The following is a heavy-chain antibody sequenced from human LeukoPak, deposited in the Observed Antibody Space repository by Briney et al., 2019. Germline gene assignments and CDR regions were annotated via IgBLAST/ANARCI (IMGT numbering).Heavy chain of an antibody. CDR3: AKDATGLNYYDET. J-gene: IGHJ5*02. CDR1: GFTFSSYG. CDR2: ISYDGSNK. D-gene: IGHD3-22*01. Sequence: GRSLRLSCAASGFTFSSYGMHWVCQAPGKGLEWVAVISYDGSNKYYADSVKGRFTISRDNSKNTLYLQMNSLRAEDTAVYYCAKDATGLNYYDETWGQGTLVTVSS. V-gene: IGHV3-30*18.